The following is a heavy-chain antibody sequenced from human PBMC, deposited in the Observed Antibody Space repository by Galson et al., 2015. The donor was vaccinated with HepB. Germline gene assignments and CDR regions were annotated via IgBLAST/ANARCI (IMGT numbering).Heavy chain of an antibody. Sequence: QSGAEVKKPGESLKISCKGSGYSFTSYWIGWVRQMPGKGLEWMGIIYPGDSDTRYSPSFQGHVTISADKSISTAYLQWSSLKASDTAMYYCASPYCSSTSCTADAAFDIWGQGTMVTVSS. J-gene: IGHJ3*02. CDR3: ASPYCSSTSCTADAAFDI. CDR2: IYPGDSDT. D-gene: IGHD2-2*01. V-gene: IGHV5-51*03. CDR1: GYSFTSYW.